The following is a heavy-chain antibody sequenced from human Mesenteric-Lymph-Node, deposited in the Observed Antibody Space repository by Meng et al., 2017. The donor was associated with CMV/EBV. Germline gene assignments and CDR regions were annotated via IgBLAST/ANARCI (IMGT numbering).Heavy chain of an antibody. CDR2: IYYSGST. J-gene: IGHJ4*02. D-gene: IGHD1-26*01. Sequence: SETLSLTCTVSGGSISSSSYYWGWIRQPPGKGLEWIGSIYYSGSTYYNPSLKSRVTISVDTSKNQFSLKLSSVTAADTAVYYYARTSWDRIYHFDSWGQGTLVTVSS. CDR3: ARTSWDRIYHFDS. V-gene: IGHV4-39*07. CDR1: GGSISSSSYY.